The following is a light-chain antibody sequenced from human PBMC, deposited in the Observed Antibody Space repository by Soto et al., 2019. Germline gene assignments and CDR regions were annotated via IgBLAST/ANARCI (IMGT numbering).Light chain of an antibody. CDR2: EVS. J-gene: IGLJ1*01. V-gene: IGLV2-14*01. CDR3: NSYTTSSARV. Sequence: QSVLTQPASVSGSPGQSITISCTGTSSDVGASNYVSWYQQHPGKVPKPIIYEVSNRPSGVSDRFSGSKSGNTASLTISGLQAEDEGDYYCNSYTTSSARVFGTGTKVTVL. CDR1: SSDVGASNY.